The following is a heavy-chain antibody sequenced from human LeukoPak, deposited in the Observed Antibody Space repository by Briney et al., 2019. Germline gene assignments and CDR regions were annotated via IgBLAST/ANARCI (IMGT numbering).Heavy chain of an antibody. CDR3: ARDYNGHFDY. CDR2: IKQDGSEK. J-gene: IGHJ4*02. CDR1: GFTLRNYW. D-gene: IGHD2-8*01. Sequence: PGGSLRLSCAASGFTLRNYWMSWVRQAPEKGLEWVANIKQDGSEKYYVDSVKGRFTISRDNARDSLYLQMNSLRVEDTALYYCARDYNGHFDYWGQGTLVTVSS. V-gene: IGHV3-7*04.